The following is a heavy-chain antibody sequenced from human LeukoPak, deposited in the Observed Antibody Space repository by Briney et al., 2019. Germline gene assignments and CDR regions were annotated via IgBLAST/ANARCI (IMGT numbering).Heavy chain of an antibody. V-gene: IGHV4-38-2*01. CDR1: GYSISSGYY. J-gene: IGHJ4*02. Sequence: ASETLSLTCAVSGYSISSGYYWGGIRQPPGKGLEWIGSIYHSGSTYYNPSLKSRVTISVDTSKNQFSLKLSSVTAADTAVYSCASGYSYGNGYFYYWGQGTLVTVSS. CDR2: IYHSGST. D-gene: IGHD5-18*01. CDR3: ASGYSYGNGYFYY.